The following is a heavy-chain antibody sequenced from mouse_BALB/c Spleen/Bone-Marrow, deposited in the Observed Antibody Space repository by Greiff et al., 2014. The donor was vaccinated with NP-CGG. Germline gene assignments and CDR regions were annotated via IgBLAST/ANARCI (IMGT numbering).Heavy chain of an antibody. V-gene: IGHV1-7*01. CDR2: INPSTGYT. CDR3: ARGDSSSYSFVY. CDR1: GYTFTNYW. Sequence: VQLQQSGAELAKPGASVKMSCKASGYTFTNYWMHWVKQRPGQGLEWIGYINPSTGYTEYNQKFKDKATLTADKSSSTAYMQLSSLTSEDSAVYYCARGDSSSYSFVYWGQGTLVTVSA. J-gene: IGHJ3*01. D-gene: IGHD1-1*01.